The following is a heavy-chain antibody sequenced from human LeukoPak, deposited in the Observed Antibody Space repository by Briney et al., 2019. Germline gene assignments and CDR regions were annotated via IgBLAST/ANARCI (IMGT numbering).Heavy chain of an antibody. V-gene: IGHV3-30*18. D-gene: IGHD1-26*01. J-gene: IGHJ4*02. CDR1: GFSFNTYD. Sequence: GGSLRLSCAASGFSFNTYDMHWVRQAPGKGLEWVAAIFSDGSADRYADSVRGRFTISRDNSKNTLYLQMNGLGIEDTALYYCAKTVGANKNYLDYWGQGTLVTVSS. CDR3: AKTVGANKNYLDY. CDR2: IFSDGSAD.